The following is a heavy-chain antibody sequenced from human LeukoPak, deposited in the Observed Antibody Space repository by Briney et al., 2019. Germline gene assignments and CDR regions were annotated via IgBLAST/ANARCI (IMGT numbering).Heavy chain of an antibody. D-gene: IGHD1-26*01. J-gene: IGHJ6*02. V-gene: IGHV3-7*01. CDR2: IKQDGSEK. Sequence: GGSLRLPCAAWGFTFSSYWMSWVRQASGKGLEWVANIKQDGSEKYYVDSVKGRFTISRDNAKNSLYLQMNSLRAEDTAVYYCARMESWELPVSATKYYYGMDVWGQGTTVTVSS. CDR1: GFTFSSYW. CDR3: ARMESWELPVSATKYYYGMDV.